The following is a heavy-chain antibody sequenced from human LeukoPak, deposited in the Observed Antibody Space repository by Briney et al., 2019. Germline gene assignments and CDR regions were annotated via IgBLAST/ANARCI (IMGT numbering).Heavy chain of an antibody. V-gene: IGHV3-7*01. CDR2: IKQDGSEK. D-gene: IGHD3-10*01. J-gene: IGHJ4*02. CDR1: GFTFSSYW. CDR3: ARVRRNYGSGPDFDY. Sequence: GGSLRLSCAASGFTFSSYWMSWVRQAPGKGLEWVANIKQDGSEKYYVDSVKGRLTISRDNAKNSLYLQMNSLRAEDTAVYYCARVRRNYGSGPDFDYWGQGTLVTVSS.